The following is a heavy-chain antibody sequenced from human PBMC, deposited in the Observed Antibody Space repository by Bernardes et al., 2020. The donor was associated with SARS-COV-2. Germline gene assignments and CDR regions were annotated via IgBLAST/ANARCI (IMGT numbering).Heavy chain of an antibody. J-gene: IGHJ4*02. CDR1: GGSISSSSYY. Sequence: SETLSLTCTVSGGSISSSSYYWGWIRQPPGKGLEWIGSIYYSGSTYYNPSLKSRVTISVDTSKNQFSLKLSSVTAADTAVYYCARQITFTMIVVVITTHLDYWGQGTLVTVSS. V-gene: IGHV4-39*01. CDR3: ARQITFTMIVVVITTHLDY. CDR2: IYYSGST. D-gene: IGHD3-22*01.